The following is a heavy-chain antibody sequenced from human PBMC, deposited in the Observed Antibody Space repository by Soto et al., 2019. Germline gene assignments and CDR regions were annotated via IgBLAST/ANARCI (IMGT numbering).Heavy chain of an antibody. D-gene: IGHD6-13*01. V-gene: IGHV1-18*01. CDR2: ISAYNGNT. Sequence: QVQLVQSGAKVKKPGASVKVSCKASGYTFTNYAFSWVRQAPGQGLEWMGWISAYNGNTNYPQKLQGRVTMTTDTSTSTASMELRSLRSDDTAVYYCARDLAAAGPFDCWGQGTLVTVSS. J-gene: IGHJ4*02. CDR1: GYTFTNYA. CDR3: ARDLAAAGPFDC.